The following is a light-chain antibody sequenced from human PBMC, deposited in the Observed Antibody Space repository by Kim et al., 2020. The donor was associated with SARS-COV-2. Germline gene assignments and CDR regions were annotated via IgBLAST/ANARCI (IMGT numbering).Light chain of an antibody. CDR2: QDS. CDR1: KLGDKY. J-gene: IGLJ1*01. Sequence: SVSPGQTASITCSGDKLGDKYACWYQQKPGQSPVLVIYQDSKRPSGIPERFSGSNSGNTATLTISGTQAMDEADYYCQAWDSSSDVFGAGTKLTVL. CDR3: QAWDSSSDV. V-gene: IGLV3-1*01.